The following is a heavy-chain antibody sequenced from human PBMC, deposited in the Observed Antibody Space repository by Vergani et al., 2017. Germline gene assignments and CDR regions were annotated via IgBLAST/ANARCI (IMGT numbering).Heavy chain of an antibody. Sequence: QVQLQESGPGLVKPSETLSLTCSVSGYSITSGHYWDWIRQPPGKGLEWIGSVFHNGTTYYSPSLKSRVTILVDTSKNQFSLKLSSVTAADTAVYYCARALGHCTGGNCFPNYYCEYWGQGTLVTVSS. CDR3: ARALGHCTGGNCFPNYYCEY. CDR1: GYSITSGHY. D-gene: IGHD2-8*02. J-gene: IGHJ4*02. V-gene: IGHV4-38-2*02. CDR2: VFHNGTT.